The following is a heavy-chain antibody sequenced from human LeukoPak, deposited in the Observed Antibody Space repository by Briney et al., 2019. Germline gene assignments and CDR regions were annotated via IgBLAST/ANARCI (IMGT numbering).Heavy chain of an antibody. CDR1: GYSISTGYH. J-gene: IGHJ5*02. CDR2: IYHSGTT. Sequence: SETLSLTCTVSGYSISTGYHWGWIRQPPGKGLEWIGNIYHSGTTYYNPSLKSRVTMSVDTSNNQFSLMLDSVTAADTAVYYCARGPIVMVNDNWFDPWGQGTPVVVSS. CDR3: ARGPIVMVNDNWFDP. D-gene: IGHD2-21*01. V-gene: IGHV4-38-2*02.